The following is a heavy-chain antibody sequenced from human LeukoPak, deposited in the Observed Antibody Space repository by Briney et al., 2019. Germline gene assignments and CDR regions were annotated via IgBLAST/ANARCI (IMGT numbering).Heavy chain of an antibody. Sequence: ASVKVSCKASGYTFTGYYMHWVRQAPGQGLEWMGWINPNSGGTNYAQKLQGRVTMTTDTSTSTAYMELRSLRSDDTAVYYCARDHSLIAASSDPWGQGTLVTVSS. CDR1: GYTFTGYY. CDR2: INPNSGGT. CDR3: ARDHSLIAASSDP. V-gene: IGHV1-2*02. J-gene: IGHJ5*02. D-gene: IGHD6-13*01.